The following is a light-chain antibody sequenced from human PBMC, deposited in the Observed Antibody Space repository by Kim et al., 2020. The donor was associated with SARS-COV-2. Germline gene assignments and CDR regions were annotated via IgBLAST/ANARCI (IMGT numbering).Light chain of an antibody. Sequence: APGKKARMTWGGNNIGNKSVPWYQQKPGQAPVLVIYYDSDRPSGIPERFSGSNSGNTATLTISRVEAGDEADYYCQVWDSSSDHVVFGGGTQLTVL. CDR2: YDS. CDR3: QVWDSSSDHVV. J-gene: IGLJ2*01. V-gene: IGLV3-21*04. CDR1: NIGNKS.